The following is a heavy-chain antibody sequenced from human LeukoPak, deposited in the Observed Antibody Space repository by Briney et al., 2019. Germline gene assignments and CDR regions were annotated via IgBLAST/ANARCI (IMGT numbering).Heavy chain of an antibody. CDR3: ARGLSGSYQFYYFDY. CDR1: GGTFSSYA. V-gene: IGHV1-8*03. Sequence: ASVKVSCKASGGTFSSYAINWVRQATGQGLEWMGWMNPNSGNTGYAQKFQGRVTITRNTSITTAYMELSSLRFEDTAVYYCARGLSGSYQFYYFDYWGQGTLVTVSS. CDR2: MNPNSGNT. D-gene: IGHD1-26*01. J-gene: IGHJ4*02.